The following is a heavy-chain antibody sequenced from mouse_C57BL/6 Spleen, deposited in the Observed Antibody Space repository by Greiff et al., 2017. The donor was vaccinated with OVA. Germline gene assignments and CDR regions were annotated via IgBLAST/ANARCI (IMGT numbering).Heavy chain of an antibody. CDR2: ISSGSSTI. V-gene: IGHV5-17*01. CDR1: GFTFSDYG. J-gene: IGHJ2*01. CDR3: ACWTWFAY. Sequence: EVMLVESGGGLVKPGGSLKLSCAASGFTFSDYGMHWVRQAPEKGLAWVAYISSGSSTIYYADTVKGRFTISRDNAKNTLFLPMHSLSSEDTAIYYCACWTWFAYWGQGTPLTVSS.